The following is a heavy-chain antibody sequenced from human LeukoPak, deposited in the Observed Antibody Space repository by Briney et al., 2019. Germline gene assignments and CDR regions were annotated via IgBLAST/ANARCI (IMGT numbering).Heavy chain of an antibody. D-gene: IGHD6-6*01. CDR3: AKRGGIAARLSLYYFDY. J-gene: IGHJ4*02. CDR1: GFTFSSYA. CDR2: ISGSGGST. V-gene: IGHV3-23*01. Sequence: GGSLRLSCAASGFTFSSYAMSWVRQAPGKGLEWVSAISGSGGSTYYADSVKGRFTISRDNSKNTPYLQMNSLGAKDTAVYYCAKRGGIAARLSLYYFDYWGQGTLVTVS.